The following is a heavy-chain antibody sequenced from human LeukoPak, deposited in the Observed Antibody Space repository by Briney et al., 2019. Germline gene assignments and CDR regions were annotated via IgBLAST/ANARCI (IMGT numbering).Heavy chain of an antibody. J-gene: IGHJ4*02. V-gene: IGHV3-23*01. CDR2: ISAAGGST. CDR3: AKDDNWYYYDSSGYYRSPYFDY. D-gene: IGHD3-22*01. CDR1: GFTFSDFP. Sequence: PGGSLRLSCAASGFTFSDFPLTWVRLTPGKGLEAFSSISAAGGSTYYADSVKGRFTISRDNSKNTLYLQMNSLRAEDTAVYYCAKDDNWYYYDSSGYYRSPYFDYWGQGTLVTVSS.